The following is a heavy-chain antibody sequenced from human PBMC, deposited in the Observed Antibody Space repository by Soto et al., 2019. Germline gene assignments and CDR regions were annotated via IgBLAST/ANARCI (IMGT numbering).Heavy chain of an antibody. CDR1: GFTFNNYG. D-gene: IGHD6-19*01. Sequence: VQLLDSGGGLVQPGGSLRLSCAASGFTFNNYGMSWVRQAPGKGLEWVSAISGSGDTTYYADSVKGRFTISRDNSKNALYQQMSSLRADDTAVYYCAKDSGWLHDSWGQGTLVTVSS. CDR3: AKDSGWLHDS. J-gene: IGHJ4*02. V-gene: IGHV3-23*01. CDR2: ISGSGDTT.